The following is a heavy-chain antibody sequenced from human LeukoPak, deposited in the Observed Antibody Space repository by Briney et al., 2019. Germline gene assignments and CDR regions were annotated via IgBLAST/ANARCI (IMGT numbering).Heavy chain of an antibody. CDR2: IYYSGST. D-gene: IGHD6-19*01. Sequence: SETLSLTCTVSGGSISSSSYYWGWIRQPPGKGLEWIGSIYYSGSTYYNPSLKSRVTISVDTSKNQFSLKLSSVTAADTAVYYCARVNLPRIIAVAGTPWFDPWGQGTLVTVSS. J-gene: IGHJ5*02. CDR3: ARVNLPRIIAVAGTPWFDP. V-gene: IGHV4-39*07. CDR1: GGSISSSSYY.